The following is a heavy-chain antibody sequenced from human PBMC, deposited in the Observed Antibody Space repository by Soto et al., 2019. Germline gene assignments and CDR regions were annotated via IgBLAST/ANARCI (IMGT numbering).Heavy chain of an antibody. CDR3: AVSSMYYDFWSGYYPASGMDV. D-gene: IGHD3-3*01. J-gene: IGHJ6*02. Sequence: GASVKVSCKASGYTFTGYYMHWVRQAPGQGLEWIGWINPNSGGTNYAQKFQGWVTMTRDTSISTAYMELSRLRSDDTAVYYCAVSSMYYDFWSGYYPASGMDVWGQGTTVTVSS. V-gene: IGHV1-2*04. CDR1: GYTFTGYY. CDR2: INPNSGGT.